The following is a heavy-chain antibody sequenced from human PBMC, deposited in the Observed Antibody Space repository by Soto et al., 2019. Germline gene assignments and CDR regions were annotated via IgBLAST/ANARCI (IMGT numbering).Heavy chain of an antibody. Sequence: SETLSLTCTVSGGPISSSNYYWGWIRQPPGKGLEWIASIYYSGSPYNNPSLKSRVTMSVDTSKNQFSLKLTSVTAADTAVYYCARLLCDSSGYYYFDYWGQGTLVTVSS. CDR1: GGPISSSNYY. J-gene: IGHJ4*02. V-gene: IGHV4-39*01. CDR2: IYYSGSP. D-gene: IGHD3-22*01. CDR3: ARLLCDSSGYYYFDY.